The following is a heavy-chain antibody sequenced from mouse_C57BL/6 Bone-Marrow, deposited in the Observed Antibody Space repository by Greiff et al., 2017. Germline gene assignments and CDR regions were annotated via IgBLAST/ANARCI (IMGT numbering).Heavy chain of an antibody. CDR1: GFTFSSYA. V-gene: IGHV5-4*03. J-gene: IGHJ1*03. D-gene: IGHD1-1*01. Sequence: EVQRVESGGGLVKPGGSLKLSCAASGFTFSSYAMSWVRQTPEKRLEWVATISDGGSYTYYPDNVKGRFTISRDNAKNNLYLQMSHLKSEDTAMYYCARRGHYYGSRNWYFDVWGTGTTVTVSS. CDR2: ISDGGSYT. CDR3: ARRGHYYGSRNWYFDV.